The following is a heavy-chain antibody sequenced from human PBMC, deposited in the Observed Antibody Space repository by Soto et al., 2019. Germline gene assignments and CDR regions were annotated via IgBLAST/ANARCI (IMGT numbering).Heavy chain of an antibody. CDR2: INPSGGST. CDR1: GYTFTSYY. V-gene: IGHV1-46*03. D-gene: IGHD5-18*01. J-gene: IGHJ5*02. CDR3: ARVYPSDTRYGYVGNNWFDP. Sequence: QVQLVQSGAEVKKPGASVKVSCKASGYTFTSYYMHWVRQAPGQGLEWMGIINPSGGSTSYAQKFQGRVTMTRDTSTSTVYMELSSLRSADTAVYYCARVYPSDTRYGYVGNNWFDPWGQGTLVTVSS.